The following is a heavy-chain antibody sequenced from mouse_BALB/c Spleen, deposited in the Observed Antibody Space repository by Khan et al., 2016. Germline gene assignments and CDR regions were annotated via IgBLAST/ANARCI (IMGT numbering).Heavy chain of an antibody. CDR2: IRSKSNNYAT. D-gene: IGHD2-14*01. J-gene: IGHJ4*01. CDR3: VRPKGNYAMDY. Sequence: EVQLVESGGGLVQPKGSLKLSCAASGFTFNTYAMNWVRQAPGKGLEWVARIRSKSNNYATYYADSVKDRFTISRDDSQSMLYLQMNNLKTEDTAMYSCVRPKGNYAMDYWGQGTSVTVSS. CDR1: GFTFNTYA. V-gene: IGHV10-1*02.